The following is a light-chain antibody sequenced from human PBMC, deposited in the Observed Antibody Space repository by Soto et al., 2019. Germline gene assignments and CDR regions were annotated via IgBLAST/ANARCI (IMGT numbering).Light chain of an antibody. V-gene: IGKV3-11*01. CDR2: DAS. CDR3: QQRSSWPPSIT. Sequence: EIVLTQSPATLSLSPGERATLSCRASQSVSTYLAWYQHKPGQAPRLLIYDASGRATGVPARFSGSGSGTDFTLTISNLEPEDFAVYYCQQRSSWPPSITFGQGTRLEIK. J-gene: IGKJ5*01. CDR1: QSVSTY.